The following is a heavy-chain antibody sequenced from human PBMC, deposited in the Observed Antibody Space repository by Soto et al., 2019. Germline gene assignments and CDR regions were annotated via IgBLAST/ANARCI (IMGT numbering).Heavy chain of an antibody. J-gene: IGHJ6*02. CDR1: GGSISSYY. CDR2: IYYSGST. Sequence: SETLSLTCTVSGGSISSYYWSWIRQPPGKRLEWIGYIYYSGSTYYNPSLKSRVTILVDTSKNQFSLKLTSVTAADTAVYYCASDRGITVAGYFYSYGMDVWGQGTTVTVSS. CDR3: ASDRGITVAGYFYSYGMDV. D-gene: IGHD6-19*01. V-gene: IGHV4-59*01.